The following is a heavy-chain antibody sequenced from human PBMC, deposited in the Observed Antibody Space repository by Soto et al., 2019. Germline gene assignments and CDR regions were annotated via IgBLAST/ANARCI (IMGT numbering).Heavy chain of an antibody. V-gene: IGHV1-69*13. Sequence: ASVKVSCKACGGTFSSYAISWVRQAPGQGLEWMGGIIPIFGTANYAQKFQGRVTITADESTSTAYMELSSLRSEDTAVYYCARGTKYDFWSGYSMGGYFDYWGQGTLVTVSS. J-gene: IGHJ4*02. D-gene: IGHD3-3*01. CDR3: ARGTKYDFWSGYSMGGYFDY. CDR2: IIPIFGTA. CDR1: GGTFSSYA.